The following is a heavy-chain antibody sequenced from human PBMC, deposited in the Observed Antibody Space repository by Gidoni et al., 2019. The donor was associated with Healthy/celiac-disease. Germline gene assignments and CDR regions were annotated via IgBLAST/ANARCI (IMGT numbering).Heavy chain of an antibody. CDR3: AGDGGGGYWGSSWYFDL. Sequence: QVQLVQSGAEVKKPGSSVKVSCKASGGTFSSYAISWVRQAPGQGLEWMGGIIPIFGKATSAQKFRGRVTIPADESPSTAYWELSSLRSEDPAVYYCAGDGGGGYWGSSWYFDLWGRGTLVTVSS. CDR1: GGTFSSYA. J-gene: IGHJ2*01. D-gene: IGHD2-15*01. CDR2: IIPIFGKA. V-gene: IGHV1-69*01.